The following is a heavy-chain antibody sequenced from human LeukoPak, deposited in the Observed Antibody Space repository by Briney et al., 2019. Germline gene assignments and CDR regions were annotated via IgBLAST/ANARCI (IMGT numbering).Heavy chain of an antibody. CDR3: ASGKYRYGDNWFDP. D-gene: IGHD5-18*01. J-gene: IGHJ5*02. V-gene: IGHV3-30*04. CDR1: GFTFSSYA. CDR2: ISYDGSNK. Sequence: PGRSLRLSCAASGFTFSSYAMHWVRQAPRKGLEWVAVISYDGSNKYYADSVKGRFTISRDNSKNTLYLQMNSLRAEDTAVYFCASGKYRYGDNWFDPWGQGTLVTVSS.